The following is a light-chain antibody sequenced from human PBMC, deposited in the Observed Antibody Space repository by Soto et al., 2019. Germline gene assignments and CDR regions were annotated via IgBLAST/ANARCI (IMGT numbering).Light chain of an antibody. J-gene: IGKJ1*01. V-gene: IGKV3-15*01. CDR2: GAS. Sequence: EMVMTQSPATLSVSPGERATLSCRASQSVSNNLAWYHQKPGQAPRLLIYGASTRATGIPGRFSGSGSGTEFTLTISSLQSEDFAVYYCQQYNNWPHTFGQGTKVETK. CDR3: QQYNNWPHT. CDR1: QSVSNN.